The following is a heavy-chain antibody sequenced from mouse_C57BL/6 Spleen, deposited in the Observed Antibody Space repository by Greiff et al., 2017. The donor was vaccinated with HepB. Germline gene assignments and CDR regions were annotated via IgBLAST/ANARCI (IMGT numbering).Heavy chain of an antibody. Sequence: QVQLQQPGAELVRPGSSVKLSCKASGYTFTSYWMHWVKQRPIQGLEWIGNIDPSDSETHYNQKFKDKATLTVDKSSSTAYMQLSSLTSEDSAVYYCGRRENGSSYYWYFDVWGTGTTVTVSS. J-gene: IGHJ1*03. CDR2: IDPSDSET. V-gene: IGHV1-52*01. CDR3: GRRENGSSYYWYFDV. D-gene: IGHD1-1*01. CDR1: GYTFTSYW.